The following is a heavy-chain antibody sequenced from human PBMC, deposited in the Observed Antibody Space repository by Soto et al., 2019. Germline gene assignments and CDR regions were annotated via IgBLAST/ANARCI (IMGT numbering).Heavy chain of an antibody. CDR3: ATAHGYYDFWSGYYLGPYFDY. CDR1: GGSISSGGYY. J-gene: IGHJ4*02. V-gene: IGHV4-31*03. CDR2: IYYSGST. D-gene: IGHD3-3*01. Sequence: QVQLQESGPGLVKPSQTLSLTCTVSGGSISSGGYYWSWIRQHPGKGLEGIGYIYYSGSTYYNPSLKSRVTISVDTSKNQFSLKLSSVTAADTAVYYCATAHGYYDFWSGYYLGPYFDYWGQGTLVTVSS.